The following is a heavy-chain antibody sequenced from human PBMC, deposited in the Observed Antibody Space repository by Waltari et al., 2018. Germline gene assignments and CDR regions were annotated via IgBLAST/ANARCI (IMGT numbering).Heavy chain of an antibody. Sequence: EVQLLESGGCLVQPGGSLRFSFAASCFISTTYAKSWGRKAPGKGLEWVSGISGSGGTTYYAASVKGRLTISRDNSNDTVYLQMNSLTAEDTAVYYCAKTQDFDFWSGSYFDHWGQGALVNVFS. CDR3: AKTQDFDFWSGSYFDH. V-gene: IGHV3-23*01. D-gene: IGHD3-3*01. J-gene: IGHJ4*02. CDR1: CFISTTYA. CDR2: ISGSGGTT.